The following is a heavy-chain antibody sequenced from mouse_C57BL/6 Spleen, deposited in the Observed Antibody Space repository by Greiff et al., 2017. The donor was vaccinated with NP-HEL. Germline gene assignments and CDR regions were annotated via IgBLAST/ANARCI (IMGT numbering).Heavy chain of an antibody. CDR2: IDPSDSET. CDR3: ARRTTVVADYFDY. Sequence: VQLQQPGAELVRPGSSVKLSCKASGYTFTSYWMHWVKQRPIQGLEWIGNIDPSDSETHYNQKFKDKATLTVDKSSSTAYMQLSSLTSEDSAVYYCARRTTVVADYFDYWGQGTTLTVSS. V-gene: IGHV1-52*01. D-gene: IGHD1-1*01. J-gene: IGHJ2*01. CDR1: GYTFTSYW.